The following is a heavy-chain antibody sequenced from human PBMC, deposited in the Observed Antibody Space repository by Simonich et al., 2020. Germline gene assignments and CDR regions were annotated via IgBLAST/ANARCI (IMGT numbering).Heavy chain of an antibody. CDR1: GGSISSCY. Sequence: QVQLQESGPGLVKPSETLSLTCTVSGGSISSCYWRWIRQPPGKGLVWIGYIYYSGSTNYNPSLKSRVTISVDTSKNQLSLKLSSVTAADTAVYYCARGGLYFDYWGQGTLVTVSS. D-gene: IGHD2-15*01. V-gene: IGHV4-59*01. CDR2: IYYSGST. J-gene: IGHJ4*02. CDR3: ARGGLYFDY.